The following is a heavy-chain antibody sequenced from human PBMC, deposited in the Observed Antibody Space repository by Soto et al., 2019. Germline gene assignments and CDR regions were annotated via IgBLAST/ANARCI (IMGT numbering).Heavy chain of an antibody. CDR3: ATGSYDFWSGLGPNYYYMDV. D-gene: IGHD3-3*01. CDR1: GYTLTELS. V-gene: IGHV1-24*01. J-gene: IGHJ6*03. CDR2: FDPEDGET. Sequence: ASVKVSCKVSGYTLTELSMHWVRQAPGKGLEWMGGFDPEDGETIYAQKFQGRVTMTEDTSTDTAYMELSSLRSEDTAVYYCATGSYDFWSGLGPNYYYMDVWGKGTTVTVSS.